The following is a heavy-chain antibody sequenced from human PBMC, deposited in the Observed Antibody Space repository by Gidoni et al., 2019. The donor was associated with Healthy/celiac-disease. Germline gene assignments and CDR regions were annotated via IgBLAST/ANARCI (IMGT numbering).Heavy chain of an antibody. CDR1: GGTFNSYT. Sequence: QLQLLQSGAEVKKPGSSVKVSCQASGGTFNSYTISWVRQAPGQGLEWMGGIIPIFGTANYAQKFQGRVTITADDSTSTAYMELSSLRSEDTAVYYCARLNDILTGFDYWGQGTLVTVSS. CDR3: ARLNDILTGFDY. J-gene: IGHJ4*02. D-gene: IGHD3-9*01. CDR2: IIPIFGTA. V-gene: IGHV1-69*01.